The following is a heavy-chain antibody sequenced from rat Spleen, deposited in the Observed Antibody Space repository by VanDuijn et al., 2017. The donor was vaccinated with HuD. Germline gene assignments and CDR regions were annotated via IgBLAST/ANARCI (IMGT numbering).Heavy chain of an antibody. CDR3: ASGTWFSY. V-gene: IGHV5-29*01. Sequence: EVQLVESDGGLVQPGRSLKLSCAASGFIFSDYFMAWVRQAPTKGLEWVATITYDGIGTYYRDSVKGRFTISRDNAKSTLHLQVDSPRSEDTATYYCASGTWFSYWGQGTLVTVSS. CDR1: GFIFSDYF. J-gene: IGHJ3*01. D-gene: IGHD3-2*01. CDR2: ITYDGIGT.